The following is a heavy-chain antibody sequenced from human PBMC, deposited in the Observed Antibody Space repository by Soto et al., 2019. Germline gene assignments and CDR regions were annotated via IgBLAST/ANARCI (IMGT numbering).Heavy chain of an antibody. V-gene: IGHV1-18*01. CDR2: ISACYGNT. CDR1: GCTFTSYG. Sequence: ASVKVSCKASGCTFTSYGISWVRQAPGQGLEWMGGISACYGNTNYAQKLQGRVTMTAATATSTAYMDMSSLRSEDTAVYYCAREWFDAFDIWGQGTMVTVSS. CDR3: AREWFDAFDI. J-gene: IGHJ3*02. D-gene: IGHD3-22*01.